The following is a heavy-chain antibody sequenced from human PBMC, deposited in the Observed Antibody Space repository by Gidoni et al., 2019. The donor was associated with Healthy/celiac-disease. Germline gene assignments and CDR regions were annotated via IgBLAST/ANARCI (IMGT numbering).Heavy chain of an antibody. D-gene: IGHD1-26*01. CDR2: IIPIFGTA. V-gene: IGHV1-69*01. Sequence: QVQLVQSGAEVTKPASSVKVSCKASGGTFSSYAISWVRQAPGQGLEWMGGIIPIFGTANYAQKFQGRVTITADESTSTAYMELSSLRSEDTAVYYCAREVVGATIQPNFDYWGQGTLVTVSS. J-gene: IGHJ4*02. CDR1: GGTFSSYA. CDR3: AREVVGATIQPNFDY.